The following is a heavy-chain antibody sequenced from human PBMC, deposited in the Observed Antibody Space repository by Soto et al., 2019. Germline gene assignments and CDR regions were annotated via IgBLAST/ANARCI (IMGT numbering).Heavy chain of an antibody. V-gene: IGHV3-30*18. CDR3: TKGGTVPFDY. D-gene: IGHD3-16*01. CDR1: GITFSRYA. CDR2: VFFDGNYK. Sequence: QVQFMQSGGGVVQPGKSLRLSCATSGITFSRYAMHWVRQAPGRRPEWVAVVFFDGNYKNYGDSVKGQFTVSRDNSKNTTYLQMNGLRPEDSAVYYCTKGGTVPFDYWGQGSLVTVSS. J-gene: IGHJ4*02.